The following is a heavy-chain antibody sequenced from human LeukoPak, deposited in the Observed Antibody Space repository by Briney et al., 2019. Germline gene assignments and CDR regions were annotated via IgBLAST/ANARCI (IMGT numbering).Heavy chain of an antibody. J-gene: IGHJ4*02. CDR2: MNPNSGNT. CDR3: ARRDSSGYYPDY. Sequence: GASVKVSCKASGYTFTSYDINWVRQATGQGLEWMGWMNPNSGNTGYAQKFQGRVTMTRNTSISTAYMELSSLRSEDTAVHYCARRDSSGYYPDYWGQGTLVTVSS. V-gene: IGHV1-8*01. D-gene: IGHD3-22*01. CDR1: GYTFTSYD.